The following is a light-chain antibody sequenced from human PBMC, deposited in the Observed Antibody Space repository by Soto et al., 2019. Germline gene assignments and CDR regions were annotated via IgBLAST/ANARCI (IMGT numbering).Light chain of an antibody. J-gene: IGKJ2*01. Sequence: EIVLTQSPGTLSLSPGERATLSCRASQSVSSSYLAWYQQQPGQAPRLLIYGASSRATGIPDRFSGSGSGTDVTLTISRLEPEDFAVYYCQQYGSSLGTFGQGTKLEIK. CDR3: QQYGSSLGT. CDR2: GAS. CDR1: QSVSSSY. V-gene: IGKV3-20*01.